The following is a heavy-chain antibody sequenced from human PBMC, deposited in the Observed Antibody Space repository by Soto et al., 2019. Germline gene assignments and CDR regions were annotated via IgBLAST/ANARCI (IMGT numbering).Heavy chain of an antibody. J-gene: IGHJ4*02. CDR1: GGSFSGYY. D-gene: IGHD6-6*01. CDR2: INHSGST. Sequence: QVQLQQWGAGLLKPSETLSLTCAVYGGSFSGYYWSWIRQPPGKGPEWIGEINHSGSTNYNPSLKSRVTISVDTSKNQFSLKLSSVTAADTAVYYCARSLAAARYFDYWGQGTLVTVSS. CDR3: ARSLAAARYFDY. V-gene: IGHV4-34*01.